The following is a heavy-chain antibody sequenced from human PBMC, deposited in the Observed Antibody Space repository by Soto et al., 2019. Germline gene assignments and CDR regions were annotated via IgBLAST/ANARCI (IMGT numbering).Heavy chain of an antibody. CDR2: ISSSGGST. J-gene: IGHJ4*02. D-gene: IGHD4-17*01. CDR1: GFTFSSYW. V-gene: IGHV3-23*01. Sequence: GGSLRLSSAASGFTFSSYWMHWVRQAPGKGLVWVSGISSSGGSTYYADSVKGRFTISRDNSKNTLYLQMNSLRAEDTAVYYCAKARTVTSPIDYWGQGTLVTVSS. CDR3: AKARTVTSPIDY.